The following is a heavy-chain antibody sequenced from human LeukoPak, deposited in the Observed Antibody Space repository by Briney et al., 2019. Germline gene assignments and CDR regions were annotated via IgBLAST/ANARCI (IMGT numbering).Heavy chain of an antibody. CDR1: GGTFSSYA. V-gene: IGHV1-69*05. CDR3: ARDRPRPYYYDSSGYYGDAFDI. D-gene: IGHD3-22*01. Sequence: SVKVSCKSSGGTFSSYAISWVRQAPGQGLEWMGVIIPIFGTANYAQKFQGRVTITTDESTSTAYMELRSLRSDDTAVYYCARDRPRPYYYDSSGYYGDAFDIWGQGTMVTVSS. J-gene: IGHJ3*02. CDR2: IIPIFGTA.